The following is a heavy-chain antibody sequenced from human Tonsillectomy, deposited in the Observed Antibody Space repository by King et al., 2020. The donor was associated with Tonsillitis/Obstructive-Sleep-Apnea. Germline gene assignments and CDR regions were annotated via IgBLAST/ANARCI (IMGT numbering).Heavy chain of an antibody. D-gene: IGHD6-13*01. CDR1: GFTVSSNY. V-gene: IGHV3-53*01. CDR3: ARAGYSSSWSLFDY. CDR2: LYRGGST. Sequence: VQLVESGGGLIQPGGSLRLSCAASGFTVSSNYMSWVRQATGEGLEWFSVLYRGGSTYYVVSVKSRFTISSDNSKNTLYLQMNSLRAEDTAVYYCARAGYSSSWSLFDYWGQGTLVTVSS. J-gene: IGHJ4*02.